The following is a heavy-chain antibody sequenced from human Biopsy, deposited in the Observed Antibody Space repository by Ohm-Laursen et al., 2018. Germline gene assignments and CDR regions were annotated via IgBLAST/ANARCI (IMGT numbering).Heavy chain of an antibody. Sequence: SETLSLTCSVSGGSMTGYEWSWIRLAPGKGLEWIGYIYYSGGTNYNPSLRSRVTISLDTSKNQFSLKLSSVTAADTAVYYCARLPHGDLRYNFDYWGQGTLVTVSS. J-gene: IGHJ4*02. CDR3: ARLPHGDLRYNFDY. D-gene: IGHD2-21*02. CDR2: IYYSGGT. V-gene: IGHV4-59*08. CDR1: GGSMTGYE.